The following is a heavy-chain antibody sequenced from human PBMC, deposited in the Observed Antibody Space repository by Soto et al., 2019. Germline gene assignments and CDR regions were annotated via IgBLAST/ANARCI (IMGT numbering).Heavy chain of an antibody. CDR1: GFTFSSYA. CDR3: ARAPIIAASSPFDY. V-gene: IGHV3-30-3*01. J-gene: IGHJ4*02. CDR2: ISYDGSNK. Sequence: GGSLRLSCAASGFTFSSYAMHWVRQAPGKGLEWVAVISYDGSNKYYADSVKGRFTISRDNSKNTLYLQMNSLRAEDTAVYYCARAPIIAASSPFDYWGQGTLVTVSS. D-gene: IGHD6-6*01.